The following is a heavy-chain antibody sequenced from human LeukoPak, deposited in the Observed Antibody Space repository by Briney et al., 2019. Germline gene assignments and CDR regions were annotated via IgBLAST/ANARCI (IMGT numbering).Heavy chain of an antibody. Sequence: GGSLRLSCSASGFTFSRFAMTWVRHLPGKGLEWVSTISGNGLQTFYADSVKGRFSASRDNSVNIVYLQMDRLRADDSALYSCAKDANYLDSSGYFIPFDYWGPGTLVTVAS. D-gene: IGHD3-22*01. J-gene: IGHJ4*02. CDR1: GFTFSRFA. CDR3: AKDANYLDSSGYFIPFDY. V-gene: IGHV3-23*01. CDR2: ISGNGLQT.